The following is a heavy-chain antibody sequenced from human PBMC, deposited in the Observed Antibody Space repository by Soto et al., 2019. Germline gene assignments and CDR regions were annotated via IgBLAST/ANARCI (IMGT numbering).Heavy chain of an antibody. CDR2: IYYSGST. D-gene: IGHD3-10*01. V-gene: IGHV4-39*01. Sequence: QLQLQESGPGLVKPSETLSLTCTVSGGSISSSRYYWGWIRQPPGKGLEWIGNIYYSGSTYYTPSLKSRVTISVDTSKNQFSLTLTSVTAADTAVYYCASSEFHWGQGTLVTVSS. CDR3: ASSEFH. J-gene: IGHJ4*02. CDR1: GGSISSSRYY.